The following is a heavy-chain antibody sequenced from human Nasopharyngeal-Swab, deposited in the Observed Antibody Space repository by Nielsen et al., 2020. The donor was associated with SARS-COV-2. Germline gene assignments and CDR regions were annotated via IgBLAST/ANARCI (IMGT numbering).Heavy chain of an antibody. CDR1: GFTFSDYA. D-gene: IGHD2-15*01. V-gene: IGHV3-23*01. CDR3: AKEEYCSGRSCSYLDY. CDR2: ISDSGGMT. Sequence: GESLKISCAASGFTFSDYAMTWVRQAPGKGLEWVSIISDSGGMTKYADSVKGRFIISRDNSKNTLYLQMNSLRAEDTAVYYCAKEEYCSGRSCSYLDYWGQGTLVTVSS. J-gene: IGHJ4*02.